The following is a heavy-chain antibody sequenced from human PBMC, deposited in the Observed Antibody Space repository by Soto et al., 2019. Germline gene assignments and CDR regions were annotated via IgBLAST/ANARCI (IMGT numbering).Heavy chain of an antibody. Sequence: GESLKISFKGSGYSFTSYWISLVRQMPGKGLEWLGRIDPSDSYTNYSPSFQGHVTISADKSISTAYLQWSSLKASDTAMYYCARLYYDSSGYHHYYYYGMDVWGQGTTVTVSS. V-gene: IGHV5-10-1*01. D-gene: IGHD3-22*01. CDR1: GYSFTSYW. J-gene: IGHJ6*02. CDR3: ARLYYDSSGYHHYYYYGMDV. CDR2: IDPSDSYT.